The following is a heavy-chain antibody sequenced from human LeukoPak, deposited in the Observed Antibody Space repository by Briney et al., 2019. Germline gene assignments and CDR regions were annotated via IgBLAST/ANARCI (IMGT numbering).Heavy chain of an antibody. J-gene: IGHJ4*02. V-gene: IGHV1-2*02. D-gene: IGHD6-19*01. CDR2: INPNSGGT. CDR1: GYIFTGYY. CDR3: ARDAPGYSSGWYMGDY. Sequence: ASVKVSCKASGYIFTGYYMHWVRQAPGQGLEWMGWINPNSGGTNYAQKFQGRVTVTRDTSISTAYMELSRLRSDDTAVYYCARDAPGYSSGWYMGDYWGQGTLVTASS.